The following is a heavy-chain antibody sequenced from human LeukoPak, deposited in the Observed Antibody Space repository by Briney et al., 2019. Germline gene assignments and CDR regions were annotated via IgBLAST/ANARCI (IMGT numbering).Heavy chain of an antibody. D-gene: IGHD2-15*01. V-gene: IGHV1-2*02. CDR2: INSKSGGT. Sequence: ASVKVSCKAPGYTFTGYYMHWVRQAPGQGLEWMGWINSKSGGTNYAQKFQGRVTMTRDTSITTAYMELSRLRSDDTAVYYCANSGGEEDDAFDIWGQGTMVTVSS. CDR3: ANSGGEEDDAFDI. CDR1: GYTFTGYY. J-gene: IGHJ3*02.